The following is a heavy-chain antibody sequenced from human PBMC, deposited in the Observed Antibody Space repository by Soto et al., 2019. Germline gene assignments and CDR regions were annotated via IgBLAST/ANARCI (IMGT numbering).Heavy chain of an antibody. D-gene: IGHD3-10*01. V-gene: IGHV5-51*01. J-gene: IGHJ6*03. Sequence: GESLKISCKGSGYSFTSYWIGWVRQMPGKGLEWMGIIYPGDSDTRYSPSFQGQVTISADKSTSTAYLQWSSLKASDTAMYYCARLRGLLWFGGPRYYYYYMDVWGKGTTVTVSS. CDR2: IYPGDSDT. CDR1: GYSFTSYW. CDR3: ARLRGLLWFGGPRYYYYYMDV.